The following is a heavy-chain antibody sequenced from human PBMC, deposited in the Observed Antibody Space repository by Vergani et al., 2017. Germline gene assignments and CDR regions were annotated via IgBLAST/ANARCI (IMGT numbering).Heavy chain of an antibody. Sequence: EVQLVESGGGLVKPGGSLRLSCAASGFTFSSYSMNWVRQAPGKGLEWVSSISSSSSYIYYADSVKGRFTISRDNAKNSLYLQMNRLRAEDTAVYYCARKAYDYGDYGWFDPWGQGTLVTVSS. CDR3: ARKAYDYGDYGWFDP. CDR2: ISSSSSYI. D-gene: IGHD4-17*01. J-gene: IGHJ5*02. CDR1: GFTFSSYS. V-gene: IGHV3-21*01.